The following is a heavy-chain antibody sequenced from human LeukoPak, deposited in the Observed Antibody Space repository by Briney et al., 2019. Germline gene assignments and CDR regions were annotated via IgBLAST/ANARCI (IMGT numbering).Heavy chain of an antibody. V-gene: IGHV3-23*01. CDR3: ARGSGWYYY. CDR2: ISGSGGST. Sequence: GGSLRLSCAASGFTFSSYAMSWVRQAPGKGLEWVSAISGSGGSTYYADSVKGRFTISRDNAKNSLYLQMNSLRAEDTAVYYCARGSGWYYYWGQGTLVTVSS. J-gene: IGHJ4*02. D-gene: IGHD6-19*01. CDR1: GFTFSSYA.